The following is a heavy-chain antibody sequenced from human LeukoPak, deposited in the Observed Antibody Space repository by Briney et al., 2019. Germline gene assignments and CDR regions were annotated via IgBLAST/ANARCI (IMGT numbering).Heavy chain of an antibody. CDR1: GYSISSGHY. V-gene: IGHV4-38-2*02. CDR3: ARDILGACDH. D-gene: IGHD1-26*01. CDR2: MYHSGST. Sequence: SETLSLTCTVSGYSISSGHYWGWIRQPPGKGLEWIGSMYHSGSTYYNPSLKSRVTLSLDTSKSQFSLNLSSVTAADTAVYYCARDILGACDHWGQGTLVTVSS. J-gene: IGHJ4*02.